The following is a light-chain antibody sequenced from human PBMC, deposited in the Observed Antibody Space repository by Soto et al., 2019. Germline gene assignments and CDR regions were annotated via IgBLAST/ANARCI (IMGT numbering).Light chain of an antibody. J-gene: IGKJ3*01. CDR2: DAS. CDR1: QSISSW. Sequence: DIQITQSPSTLSASVGDRVTITCRASQSISSWLAWYQQKPGKAPKLLIYDASSLESGVPSRFSGSGSGTEFTLTISSXQPDDSATYYCQQYNSYPFTFGPGTKVDIK. V-gene: IGKV1-5*01. CDR3: QQYNSYPFT.